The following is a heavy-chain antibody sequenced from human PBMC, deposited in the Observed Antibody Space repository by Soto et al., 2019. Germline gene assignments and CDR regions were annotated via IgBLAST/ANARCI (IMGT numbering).Heavy chain of an antibody. D-gene: IGHD6-19*01. Sequence: GGSVRLSCAASGFTFSSYWMSWVRQAPGKGLEWVANIKQDGSEKYYVDSVKGRFTISRDNAKNSLYLQMNSLRAEDTAVYYCARVLAVAVNLYYYYGMDVWGQGTTVTVSS. V-gene: IGHV3-7*05. CDR1: GFTFSSYW. J-gene: IGHJ6*02. CDR3: ARVLAVAVNLYYYYGMDV. CDR2: IKQDGSEK.